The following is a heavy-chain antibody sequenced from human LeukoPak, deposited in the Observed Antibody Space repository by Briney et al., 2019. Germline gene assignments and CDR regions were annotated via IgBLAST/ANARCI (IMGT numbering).Heavy chain of an antibody. J-gene: IGHJ4*01. V-gene: IGHV3-30*18. D-gene: IGHD1-1*01. CDR1: GFTFNNYG. CDR3: AKDRIQLWPRNPPHEIDF. CDR2: ISFDGTNT. Sequence: GGSLRLSCAASGFTFNNYGMHWVRQAPGKGLEWVAVISFDGTNTYYADSLKGRFSVSRDNSKNTVYLQLNSLRPEDTAIYFCAKDRIQLWPRNPPHEIDFWGHGILVAVSS.